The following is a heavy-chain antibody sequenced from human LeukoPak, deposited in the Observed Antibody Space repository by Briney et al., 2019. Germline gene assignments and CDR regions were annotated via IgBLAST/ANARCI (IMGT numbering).Heavy chain of an antibody. Sequence: SVKVSCKASGGTFSSYAISWVRQAPGQGLEWMGRIIPIFGTASYAQKFQGRVTITTDESTSTAYMELSSLRSEDTAVYYCAREAYYHDSSGYYGGFDYWGQGTLVTVSS. D-gene: IGHD3-22*01. CDR2: IIPIFGTA. CDR1: GGTFSSYA. J-gene: IGHJ4*02. V-gene: IGHV1-69*05. CDR3: AREAYYHDSSGYYGGFDY.